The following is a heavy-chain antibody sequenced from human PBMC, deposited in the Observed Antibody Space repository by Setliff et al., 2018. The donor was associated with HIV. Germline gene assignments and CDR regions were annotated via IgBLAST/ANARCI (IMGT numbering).Heavy chain of an antibody. CDR2: VSQSGST. CDR1: GVSINRTDHY. CDR3: ARVPVPGANWFDR. J-gene: IGHJ5*02. Sequence: SETLSLTCSVSGVSINRTDHYWGWIRQSPGQSLEWIGSVSQSGSTYYNPSLKSRITISVDRSKNLCSLKLISVTAADQGVDYCARVPVPGANWFDRWGLGTMVTVSS. V-gene: IGHV4-39*01.